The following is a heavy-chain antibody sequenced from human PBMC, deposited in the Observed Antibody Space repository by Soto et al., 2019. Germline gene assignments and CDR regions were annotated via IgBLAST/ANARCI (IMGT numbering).Heavy chain of an antibody. V-gene: IGHV3-23*01. Sequence: PGGSMRLSSATSGFTFAKYAMNWVRQVPGKGLEWVSGVSGSGGSTYYADSVKGRFTISRDNSKNTLYLQMNSLRAEDTAVYYCARESLKKLYYYYGMDVWGQGTTVTVSS. J-gene: IGHJ6*02. CDR2: VSGSGGST. D-gene: IGHD2-15*01. CDR1: GFTFAKYA. CDR3: ARESLKKLYYYYGMDV.